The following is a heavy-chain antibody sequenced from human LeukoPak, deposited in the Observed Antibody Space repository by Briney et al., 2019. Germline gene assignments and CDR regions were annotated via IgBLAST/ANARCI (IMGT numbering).Heavy chain of an antibody. D-gene: IGHD5-18*01. CDR3: ARVDTAVVGYYYGMDV. J-gene: IGHJ6*02. CDR1: GLTVSSNY. CDR2: IYSGGST. V-gene: IGHV3-53*01. Sequence: GGSLRLSCAASGLTVSSNYMSWVRQAPGKGLECVSVIYSGGSTYYADSVKGRFTISRDNSKNTLYLQMDTLRAEDTAVYYCARVDTAVVGYYYGMDVWGQGTTVTVSS.